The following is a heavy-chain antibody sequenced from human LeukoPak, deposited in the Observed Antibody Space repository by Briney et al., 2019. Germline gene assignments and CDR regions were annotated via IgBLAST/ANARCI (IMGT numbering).Heavy chain of an antibody. CDR1: GYRLTSYW. CDR2: IDPSDSYT. V-gene: IGHV5-10-1*01. D-gene: IGHD5-18*01. J-gene: IGHJ5*02. CDR3: ARDSGYSYGPYDNWFDP. Sequence: GESLKISCKCSGYRLTSYWISWVGPMPGQGLEWMGRIDPSDSYTHYSPSFQGHVTISADKSISTAYLQWSSLKASDTAMYYCARDSGYSYGPYDNWFDPWGQGTLVTVSS.